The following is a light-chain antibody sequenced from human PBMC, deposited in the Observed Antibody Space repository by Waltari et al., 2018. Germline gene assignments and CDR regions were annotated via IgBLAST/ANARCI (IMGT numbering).Light chain of an antibody. Sequence: DIVMTQSPDSLAASLGERATINCKSSQSFLYSPNNKNYLAWYQQKPGQPPKLLISWASTRESGVPDRFSGGGSGTDFTLTISSLQAEDVAVYYCQQYYTTPPYTFGQGTKLEI. CDR3: QQYYTTPPYT. CDR1: QSFLYSPNNKNY. J-gene: IGKJ2*01. CDR2: WAS. V-gene: IGKV4-1*01.